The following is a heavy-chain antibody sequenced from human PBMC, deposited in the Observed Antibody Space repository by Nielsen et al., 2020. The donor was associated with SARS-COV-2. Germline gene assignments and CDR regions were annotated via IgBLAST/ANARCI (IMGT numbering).Heavy chain of an antibody. D-gene: IGHD6-19*01. V-gene: IGHV5-10-1*01. J-gene: IGHJ5*02. Sequence: ESLKISCKGSGYSFTSYWISWVRQMPGKGLEWMGRIDPSDSYTNYSPSFQGHVTISADKSISTAYLQWSSLKASDTAMYYCARDAPKYSSGWYWFDPWGQGTLVTVSS. CDR1: GYSFTSYW. CDR3: ARDAPKYSSGWYWFDP. CDR2: IDPSDSYT.